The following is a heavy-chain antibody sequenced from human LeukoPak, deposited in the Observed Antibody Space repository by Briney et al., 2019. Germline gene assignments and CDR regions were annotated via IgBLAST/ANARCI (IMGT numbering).Heavy chain of an antibody. D-gene: IGHD3-22*01. CDR2: IRQDGSEK. J-gene: IGHJ4*02. V-gene: IGHV3-7*01. CDR3: GRDRYYFDSSGYYSTDY. Sequence: GGALRLSCAASGFMFSGYWRSWVRQAPGTGLEWVANIRQDGSEKYYVDSVKGRFTISRDNAKNSLYLQMNSLRAEDTAVYFCGRDRYYFDSSGYYSTDYWGQGTLVTVSS. CDR1: GFMFSGYW.